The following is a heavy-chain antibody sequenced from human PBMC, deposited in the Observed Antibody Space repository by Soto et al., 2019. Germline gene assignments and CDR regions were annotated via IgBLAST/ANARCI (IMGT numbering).Heavy chain of an antibody. CDR3: ARDPGGGYCSSTSCYRDYGMDV. D-gene: IGHD2-2*02. J-gene: IGHJ6*02. CDR1: GGTFSSYA. V-gene: IGHV1-69*01. Sequence: QVQLVQSGAEVKKPGSSVKVSCKASGGTFSSYAISWVRQAPGQGLEWMGGIIPIFGTANYAQKFQGRVTIPADESTSTAYMELSSLRSEDTAVYYCARDPGGGYCSSTSCYRDYGMDVWGQGTTVTVSS. CDR2: IIPIFGTA.